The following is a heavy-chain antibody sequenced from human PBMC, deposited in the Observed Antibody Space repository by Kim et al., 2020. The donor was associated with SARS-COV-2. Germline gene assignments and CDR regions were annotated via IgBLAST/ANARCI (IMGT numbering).Heavy chain of an antibody. CDR2: ISSSGSTR. CDR1: GFTFSSYE. CDR3: ARVLLSGMDV. Sequence: GGSLRLSCAASGFTFSSYEMNWVRQAPGKGLEWVSYISSSGSTRYYADSVKGRFTNSRDNAKNSLYLQMNSLRAEDTAVYYCARVLLSGMDVWGQGTTVTVSS. J-gene: IGHJ6*02. V-gene: IGHV3-48*03. D-gene: IGHD3-10*01.